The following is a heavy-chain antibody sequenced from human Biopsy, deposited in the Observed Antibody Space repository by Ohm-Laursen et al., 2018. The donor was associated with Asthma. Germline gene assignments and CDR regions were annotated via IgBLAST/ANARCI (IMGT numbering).Heavy chain of an antibody. D-gene: IGHD3-3*02. V-gene: IGHV3-21*01. CDR1: GLTFRNYG. CDR3: ARTFHFWIPYHAEHYQL. CDR2: ISSLSRYI. Sequence: SLRLSCAASGLTFRNYGMHWVRQAPGKGLEWVASISSLSRYIYHATSLRGRFTISRDNAKRSLYLQMDSLRGDDTAVYYCARTFHFWIPYHAEHYQLWGQGTLVTVSS. J-gene: IGHJ1*01.